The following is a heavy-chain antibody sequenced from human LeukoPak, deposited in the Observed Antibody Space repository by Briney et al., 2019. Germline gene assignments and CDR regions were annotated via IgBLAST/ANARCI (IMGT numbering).Heavy chain of an antibody. CDR2: ICAYNGNT. J-gene: IGHJ6*02. D-gene: IGHD6-19*01. CDR1: GYTLTRYG. V-gene: IGHV1-18*01. CDR3: ARSDGYSSGWYEGVYYYYGMDV. Sequence: GAAVKVSCKASGYTLTRYGISWVRQAPGQGLEWMGWICAYNGNTNYAQKLQGRVTMTTDTSTSTAYIELRSLRSDDTAVYYCARSDGYSSGWYEGVYYYYGMDVWGQGTTVIVSS.